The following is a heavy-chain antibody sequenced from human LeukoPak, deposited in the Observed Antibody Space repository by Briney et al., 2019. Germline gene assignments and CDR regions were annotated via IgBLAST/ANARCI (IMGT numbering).Heavy chain of an antibody. Sequence: SDTLSLTCGVSGYSISSNNWWGWIRQPPGKGLEWIGYIHYSGSAYYNPSLKSRVTMSVDTSKNQFSLKLNSVTAVDTAVYYCASRMYGSSGRYFHLWGQGTLVTVSS. CDR3: ASRMYGSSGRYFHL. D-gene: IGHD6-13*01. CDR1: GYSISSNNW. CDR2: IHYSGSA. J-gene: IGHJ1*01. V-gene: IGHV4-28*01.